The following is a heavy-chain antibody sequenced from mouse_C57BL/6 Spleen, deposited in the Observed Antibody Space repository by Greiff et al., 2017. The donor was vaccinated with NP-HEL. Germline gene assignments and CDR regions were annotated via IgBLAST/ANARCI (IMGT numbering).Heavy chain of an antibody. D-gene: IGHD2-3*01. V-gene: IGHV1-64*01. CDR2: IHPNSGST. CDR1: GYTFTSYW. J-gene: IGHJ4*01. Sequence: QVQLQQPGAELVKPGASVKLSCKASGYTFTSYWLHWVKQRPGQGLEWIGMIHPNSGSTNYNEKFKSKATLTVDKSSSTAYMQLSSLTSEDSAVYYCSIIYDCYYRAMDYWGQGTSVTVSS. CDR3: SIIYDCYYRAMDY.